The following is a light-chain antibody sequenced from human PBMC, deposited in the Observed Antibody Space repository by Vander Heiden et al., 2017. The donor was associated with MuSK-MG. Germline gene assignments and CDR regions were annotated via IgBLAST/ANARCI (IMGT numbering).Light chain of an antibody. CDR2: EVS. Sequence: SALTQPASVAGSHGQSIHISSTGTSRDVGGSNYVTWYPQQPGKAPNLLIYEVSTRPSVVSNRFSGSKSGNTASLTISGLQAEDEADYYCSSDTSSSTQVFGTGTKVTVL. CDR1: SRDVGGSNY. CDR3: SSDTSSSTQV. V-gene: IGLV2-14*01. J-gene: IGLJ1*01.